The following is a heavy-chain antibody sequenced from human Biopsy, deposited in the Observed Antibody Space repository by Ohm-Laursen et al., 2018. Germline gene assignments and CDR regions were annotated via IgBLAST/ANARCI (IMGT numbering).Heavy chain of an antibody. Sequence: GTLSLTCTVSGGSISDDYWNWIRQPPGKGLQVIGYISSGGRAKYNPSLKSRLTISLDTSKSQLSLRLSSVTAADSAIYYCARERQFRFLEGAFDYWGQGILVTVSS. CDR3: ARERQFRFLEGAFDY. D-gene: IGHD3-3*01. CDR1: GGSISDDY. J-gene: IGHJ4*02. CDR2: ISSGGRA. V-gene: IGHV4-59*01.